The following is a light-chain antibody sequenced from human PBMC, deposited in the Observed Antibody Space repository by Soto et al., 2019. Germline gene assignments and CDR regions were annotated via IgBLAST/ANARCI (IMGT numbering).Light chain of an antibody. Sequence: QSALTQPAPVSGSPGQSITISCTGTSIDARSYNLVSWYQQYPGKAAKLMIYEGSKRPLGVSNRFSGSKSGNTASLTISGLQAEDEADYYCCSYVSGSTFYVFGSGTKVTVL. J-gene: IGLJ1*01. CDR2: EGS. CDR3: CSYVSGSTFYV. V-gene: IGLV2-23*01. CDR1: SIDARSYNL.